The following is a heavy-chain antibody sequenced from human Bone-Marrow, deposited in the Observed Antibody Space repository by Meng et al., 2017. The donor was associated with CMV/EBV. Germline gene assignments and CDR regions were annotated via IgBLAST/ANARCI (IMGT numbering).Heavy chain of an antibody. Sequence: GGSLRLSCAASGFTFNNYWMSWVRQAPGKGLVWVSRINSDGSSTSYADSVKGRFTISRDNAKNTLYLQMNSLRAEDTAVYYCARASAGYCSSTSCLNAFDIWGQGTMVTVSS. D-gene: IGHD2-2*01. J-gene: IGHJ3*02. V-gene: IGHV3-74*01. CDR1: GFTFNNYW. CDR3: ARASAGYCSSTSCLNAFDI. CDR2: INSDGSST.